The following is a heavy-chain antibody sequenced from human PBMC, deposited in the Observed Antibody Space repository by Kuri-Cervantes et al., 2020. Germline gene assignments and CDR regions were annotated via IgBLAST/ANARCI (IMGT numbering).Heavy chain of an antibody. CDR3: AKNYGDYAWYFDL. CDR1: GFTFSSYA. J-gene: IGHJ2*01. V-gene: IGHV3-30-3*02. CDR2: ISYDGSNK. Sequence: LSLTCAASGFTFSSYAMHWVRQAPGKGLEWVAVISYDGSNKYYADSVKGRFTISRDNSKNTLYLQMNSLRAEDTAVYYCAKNYGDYAWYFDLWGRGTLVTVSS. D-gene: IGHD4-17*01.